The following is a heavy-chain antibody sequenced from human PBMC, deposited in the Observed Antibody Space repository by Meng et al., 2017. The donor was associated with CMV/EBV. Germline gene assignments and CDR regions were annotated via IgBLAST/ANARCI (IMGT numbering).Heavy chain of an antibody. J-gene: IGHJ5*02. CDR3: ARGSYYDFWSGPRRFDP. V-gene: IGHV1-8*03. D-gene: IGHD3-3*01. Sequence: ASVKVSCKASGYTFTSYDINWVRQATGQGLEWMGWMNPNSGNTGYAQKFQGRVTITRNISISTAYMELSSLRSEDTAVYYCARGSYYDFWSGPRRFDPWGQGTPVTVSS. CDR1: GYTFTSYD. CDR2: MNPNSGNT.